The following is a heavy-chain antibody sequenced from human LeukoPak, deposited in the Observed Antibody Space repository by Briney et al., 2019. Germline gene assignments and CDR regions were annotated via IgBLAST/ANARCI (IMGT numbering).Heavy chain of an antibody. D-gene: IGHD3-9*01. CDR3: AKSRPHFPLRYFDWFPGYFDY. CDR2: ISGSGGST. CDR1: GFTFSSYG. Sequence: GGSLRLSCAASGFTFSSYGMSWVRQAPGKGLEWVSAISGSGGSTYYADSVKGRFTISRDNSKNTLYQQMNSLRAEDTAVYYCAKSRPHFPLRYFDWFPGYFDYWGQGTLVTVSS. V-gene: IGHV3-23*01. J-gene: IGHJ4*02.